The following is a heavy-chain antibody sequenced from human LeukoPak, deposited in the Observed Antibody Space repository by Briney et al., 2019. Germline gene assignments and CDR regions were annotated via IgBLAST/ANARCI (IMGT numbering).Heavy chain of an antibody. CDR2: IIPIFGTA. V-gene: IGHV1-69*13. CDR3: ARESHVERDDF. D-gene: IGHD1-1*01. CDR1: GGTFISYA. J-gene: IGHJ4*02. Sequence: GASVKVSCTASGGTFISYAISWVRQAPGQGLEWMGGIIPIFGTANYAQKFQGRVTITADESTSTAYMELSSLRSEDTAVYYCARESHVERDDFWGQGTLITVSS.